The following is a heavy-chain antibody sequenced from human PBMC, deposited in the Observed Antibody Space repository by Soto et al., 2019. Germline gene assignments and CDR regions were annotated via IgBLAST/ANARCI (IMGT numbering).Heavy chain of an antibody. Sequence: SETLSLTCTVSGGSISSSSYYWGWIRQPPGKGLEWIGSIYYSGSTYYNPSLKSRVTISVDTSKNQFSLKLSSVTAADTAVYYCARHLWRITIFGVVPLYFDYWGQGTLVTVSS. D-gene: IGHD3-3*01. V-gene: IGHV4-39*01. CDR2: IYYSGST. CDR1: GGSISSSSYY. CDR3: ARHLWRITIFGVVPLYFDY. J-gene: IGHJ4*02.